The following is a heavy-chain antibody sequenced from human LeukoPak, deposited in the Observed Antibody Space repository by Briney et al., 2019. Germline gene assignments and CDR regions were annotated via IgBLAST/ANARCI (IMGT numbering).Heavy chain of an antibody. CDR1: GFSFNIHT. CDR2: ISSSSGYI. J-gene: IGHJ4*02. Sequence: GGSLRLSCAASGFSFNIHTINWVRQAPGKGLEWVSSISSSSGYIYYADSVKGRFTISRDNDNNPLYLQMNSLRAEDTAVYYCARGYGSGIFDYWGQGALVTVSS. CDR3: ARGYGSGIFDY. V-gene: IGHV3-21*01. D-gene: IGHD3-10*01.